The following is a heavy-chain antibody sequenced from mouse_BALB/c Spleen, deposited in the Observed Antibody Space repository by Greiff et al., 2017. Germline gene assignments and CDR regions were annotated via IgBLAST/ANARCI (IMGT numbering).Heavy chain of an antibody. CDR1: GDSITSGY. V-gene: IGHV3-8*02. J-gene: IGHJ2*01. CDR2: ISYSGST. D-gene: IGHD1-2*01. Sequence: EVKLVESGPSLVKPSQTLSLTCSVTGDSITSGYWNWIRKFPGNKLEYMGYISYSGSTYYNPSLKSRISITRDTSKNQYYLQLNSVTTEDTATYYCARHTTATWNFDYWGQGTTLTVSS. CDR3: ARHTTATWNFDY.